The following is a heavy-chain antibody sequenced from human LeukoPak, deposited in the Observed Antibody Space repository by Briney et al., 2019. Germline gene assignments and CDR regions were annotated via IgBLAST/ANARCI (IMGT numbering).Heavy chain of an antibody. V-gene: IGHV5-51*01. J-gene: IGHJ4*02. CDR3: ARHNSEEMATISL. CDR2: IYPGDSDT. CDR1: GYSFTSYW. Sequence: GESLKISCKGSGYSFTSYWIGWVRQMPGKGLEWMGIIYPGDSDTRYSPSFQGQVTISADKSISTAYLQWSSLKASDTAMYYCARHNSEEMATISLWGQGTLVTVSS. D-gene: IGHD5-24*01.